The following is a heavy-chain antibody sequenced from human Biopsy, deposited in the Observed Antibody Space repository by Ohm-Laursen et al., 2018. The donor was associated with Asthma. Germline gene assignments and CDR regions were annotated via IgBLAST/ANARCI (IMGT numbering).Heavy chain of an antibody. CDR3: GLGKLRDQHTMVTLCS. V-gene: IGHV1-18*01. Sequence: SVKVSCKAFDYIFPRYYISWVRQDPGQGVEWMGWIRVNNGDKKYAQKFQGRASLTKDISTGTSYMYLSSLRSDDSAVYYCGLGKLRDQHTMVTLCSWGEGSLVTVSS. CDR1: DYIFPRYY. CDR2: IRVNNGDK. D-gene: IGHD3-16*01. J-gene: IGHJ5*02.